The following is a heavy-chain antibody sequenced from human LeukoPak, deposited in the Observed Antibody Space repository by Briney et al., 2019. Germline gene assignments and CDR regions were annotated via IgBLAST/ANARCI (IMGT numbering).Heavy chain of an antibody. J-gene: IGHJ4*02. D-gene: IGHD5-18*01. CDR1: GGSISSGDYY. CDR3: ARESPRFYTAMLNYFDY. V-gene: IGHV4-30-4*01. Sequence: PSETLSLTCTVSGGSISSGDYYWSWIRQPPGKGLEWIGYIYYSGSTYYNPSLKSRVTISVDTSKNQFSLKLSSVTAADTAVYYCARESPRFYTAMLNYFDYWGQGTLVXVSS. CDR2: IYYSGST.